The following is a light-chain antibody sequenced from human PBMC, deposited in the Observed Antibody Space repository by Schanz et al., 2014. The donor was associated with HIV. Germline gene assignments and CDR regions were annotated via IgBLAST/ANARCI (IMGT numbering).Light chain of an antibody. CDR2: ATS. J-gene: IGKJ1*01. Sequence: EIVLTQSPGSLSLSPGGRATLSCGASQRLSSAYLAWYQQKLGQPPRLVIYATSTRAAGIPDRFSGSGSGTDFILTISRLEPEDFAVYYCQQHGGSPETFGQGTKVEIK. CDR1: QRLSSAY. V-gene: IGKV3-20*01. CDR3: QQHGGSPET.